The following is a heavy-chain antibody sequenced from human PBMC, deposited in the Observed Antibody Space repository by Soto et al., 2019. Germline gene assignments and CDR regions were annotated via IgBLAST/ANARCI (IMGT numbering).Heavy chain of an antibody. CDR3: ASKHLATTLYGMEV. CDR1: GYTFTGYA. V-gene: IGHV1-3*05. Sequence: QVQLVQSGAEEKKPGASVKVSCKASGYTFTGYAMHWVRQAPGQRLEWMGWINVGNGNTKYSQKFQGRVTITRDTSASTAYMERSSLRSEDTAVYYCASKHLATTLYGMEVWGQGTTVTVSS. J-gene: IGHJ6*02. CDR2: INVGNGNT. D-gene: IGHD1-7*01.